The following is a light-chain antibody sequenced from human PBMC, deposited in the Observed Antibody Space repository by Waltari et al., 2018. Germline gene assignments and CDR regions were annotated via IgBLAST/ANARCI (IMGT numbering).Light chain of an antibody. Sequence: QSALTQPASVSGSPGQSITISCTGTNSDVGGYNYVSWFQQPPGTAPRLLIFGVSDRPSGVSNLFSGSKSGNTASLTISGLQAEDEAHYYCASYTSSYTWVFGGGTKLTVL. J-gene: IGLJ3*02. CDR2: GVS. CDR3: ASYTSSYTWV. V-gene: IGLV2-14*03. CDR1: NSDVGGYNY.